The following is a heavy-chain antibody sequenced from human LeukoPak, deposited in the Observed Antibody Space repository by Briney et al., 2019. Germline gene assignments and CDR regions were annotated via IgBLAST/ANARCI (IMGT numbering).Heavy chain of an antibody. V-gene: IGHV1-3*01. Sequence: ASVKVSCKASGYTFTSYAMHWVRQAPGQRLEWMGWINAGNGNTKYSQKFQGRVTITRDTSASTAYMELSSLRSEDTAVYYCARVPLPRGFGVVVYFDYWGQGTLVTVSS. CDR2: INAGNGNT. CDR3: ARVPLPRGFGVVVYFDY. CDR1: GYTFTSYA. J-gene: IGHJ4*02. D-gene: IGHD3-3*01.